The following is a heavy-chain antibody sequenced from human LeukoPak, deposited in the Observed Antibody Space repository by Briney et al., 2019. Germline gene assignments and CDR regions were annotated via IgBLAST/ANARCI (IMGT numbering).Heavy chain of an antibody. J-gene: IGHJ6*03. Sequence: GASVKVSCKASGYTFTGYYMHWVRQAPGQGLEWMGWINPNSGGTNYAQKFQGRVTMTRDTSISTAYMELSRLRSDDTAVYYCARTGEVVPAARAYYYMDVWGKGTTVTVSS. CDR1: GYTFTGYY. CDR3: ARTGEVVPAARAYYYMDV. D-gene: IGHD2-2*01. V-gene: IGHV1-2*02. CDR2: INPNSGGT.